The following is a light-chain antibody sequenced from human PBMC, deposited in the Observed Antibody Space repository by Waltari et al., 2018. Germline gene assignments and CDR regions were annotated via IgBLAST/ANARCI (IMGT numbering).Light chain of an antibody. J-gene: IGLJ1*01. CDR3: LLFYGGAYV. Sequence: QTVVTQEPSLTVSPGGTVTLTCVSSTGAVTSGSFPTWFLQRPGQPPRSLIYSANNKHSWTPARFSGSLIGGKAALTLSGVQPEDEAEYYCLLFYGGAYVFGTGTKLTVL. V-gene: IGLV7-43*01. CDR1: TGAVTSGSF. CDR2: SAN.